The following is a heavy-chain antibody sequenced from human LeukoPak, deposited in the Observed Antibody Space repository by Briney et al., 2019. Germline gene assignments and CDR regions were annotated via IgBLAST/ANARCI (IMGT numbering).Heavy chain of an antibody. Sequence: GSLRLFCAASGCNCSDYYMSWIRQARGNGREWVSYISSSGSTIYYADSVKGRFTISRDNAKNSLYLQMNSQRAEDTAVYCCARHTVTTPDDAFDIWGQGTMVTVSS. CDR3: ARHTVTTPDDAFDI. D-gene: IGHD4-17*01. V-gene: IGHV3-11*01. CDR1: GCNCSDYY. J-gene: IGHJ3*02. CDR2: ISSSGSTI.